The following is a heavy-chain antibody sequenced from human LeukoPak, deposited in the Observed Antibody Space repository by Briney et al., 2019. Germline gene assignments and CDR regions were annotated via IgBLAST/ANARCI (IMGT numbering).Heavy chain of an antibody. D-gene: IGHD2-15*01. CDR1: GLTVTDYY. CDR2: IGGSASNI. Sequence: EGSLRLSCAASGLTVTDYYTHWIRQAPGKGLEWVSFIGGSASNIYYADSVKGRFTISRDNAKNSLYLQMNSLRAEDTAVYYCAKEWSAFDIWGQGTMVTVSS. V-gene: IGHV3-11*04. J-gene: IGHJ3*02. CDR3: AKEWSAFDI.